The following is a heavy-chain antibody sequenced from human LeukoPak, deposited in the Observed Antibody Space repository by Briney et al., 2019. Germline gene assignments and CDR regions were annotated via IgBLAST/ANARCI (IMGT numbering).Heavy chain of an antibody. CDR2: ISSSSSYI. CDR1: GFTFSNYI. D-gene: IGHD6-6*01. J-gene: IGHJ4*02. V-gene: IGHV3-21*01. CDR3: AREGRIAALGY. Sequence: GSLRLSCAASGFTFSNYIMNWVRQAPGKGLEWVSSISSSSSYIYYADSVKGRFTISRDNAKNSLYLQMNSLRAEDTAVYYCAREGRIAALGYWGQGTLVTVSS.